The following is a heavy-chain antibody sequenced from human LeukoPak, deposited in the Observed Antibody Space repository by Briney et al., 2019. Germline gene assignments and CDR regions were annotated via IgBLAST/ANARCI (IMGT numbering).Heavy chain of an antibody. V-gene: IGHV3-74*01. CDR3: TKGGTTLFDY. CDR1: GFTFSNYW. CDR2: INNDGSRS. J-gene: IGHJ4*02. D-gene: IGHD1-1*01. Sequence: GSLRLSCAASGFTFSNYWLHWVRQAPGKGLVWVSGINNDGSRSSYADSVKGRFTISRDSAKNTVFLQMNTLSAEDTAVYYCTKGGTTLFDYWGRGALVTVSS.